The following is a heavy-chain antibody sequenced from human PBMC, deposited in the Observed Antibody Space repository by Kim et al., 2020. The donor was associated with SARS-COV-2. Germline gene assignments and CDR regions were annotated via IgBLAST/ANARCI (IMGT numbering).Heavy chain of an antibody. Sequence: GGSLRLSCAASGFTFSSYGMHWVRQAPGKGLEWVAVIWYDGSNKYYADSVKGRFTISRDNSKNTLYLQMNSLRAEDTAVYYCAISSDPLSPLDYWGQGTLVTVSS. V-gene: IGHV3-33*01. CDR3: AISSDPLSPLDY. J-gene: IGHJ4*02. CDR2: IWYDGSNK. D-gene: IGHD3-10*01. CDR1: GFTFSSYG.